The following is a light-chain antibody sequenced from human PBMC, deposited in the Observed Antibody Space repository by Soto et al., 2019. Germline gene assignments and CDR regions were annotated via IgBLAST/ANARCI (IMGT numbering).Light chain of an antibody. Sequence: EVVLTQSPGTLSFSPGERSALCFRASQSVSSNLAWYQQKPGQAPRLLIYGASSRATGIPDRFSGSGSGTDFTLTISRLEPEDFAVYYCQQYGISPSWTFGQGTKVDIK. CDR2: GAS. V-gene: IGKV3-20*01. J-gene: IGKJ1*01. CDR3: QQYGISPSWT. CDR1: QSVSSN.